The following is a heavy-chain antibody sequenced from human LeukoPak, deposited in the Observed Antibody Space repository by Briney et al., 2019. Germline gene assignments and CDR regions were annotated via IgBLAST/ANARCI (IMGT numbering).Heavy chain of an antibody. V-gene: IGHV3-7*03. CDR2: INQDGSEK. J-gene: IGHJ1*01. CDR3: VKDVGGWYDYEGYFQH. Sequence: PGGSLRLSCAASGFTFSSYWMSWVRQAPGKGLEWVANINQDGSEKYYVDSVKGRFTISRDNAKNSLYLEMNSLRVEDMALYYCVKDVGGWYDYEGYFQHWGQGTLVTVSS. D-gene: IGHD6-19*01. CDR1: GFTFSSYW.